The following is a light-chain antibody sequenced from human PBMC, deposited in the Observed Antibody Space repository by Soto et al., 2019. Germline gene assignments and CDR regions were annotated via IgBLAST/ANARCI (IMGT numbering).Light chain of an antibody. J-gene: IGKJ4*01. CDR2: GSS. V-gene: IGKV3-15*01. CDR1: QSVSSN. CDR3: QQYNNWPLA. Sequence: EIVITQSPGTLSVSPGERATLSCRASQSVSSNLAWYQQKPGQAPRLLIYGSSTRATGIPARFSSSGSGTEFTLTISSLQSEDFAVYYCQQYNNWPLAFGGGTKVE.